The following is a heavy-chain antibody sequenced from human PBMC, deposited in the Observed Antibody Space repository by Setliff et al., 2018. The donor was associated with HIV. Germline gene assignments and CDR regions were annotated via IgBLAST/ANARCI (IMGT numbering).Heavy chain of an antibody. D-gene: IGHD2-2*01. Sequence: HPGGSLRLSCAASGFTFSFYWMSWVRQAPGKGLEWVANIKEDGSEKYYVDSVRGRFTISRDNAKNSLYLQMNSLRAEDTAVYYCARGEPTILIEPAAFFDHWGQGTLVTVSS. CDR3: ARGEPTILIEPAAFFDH. J-gene: IGHJ4*02. CDR1: GFTFSFYW. V-gene: IGHV3-7*01. CDR2: IKEDGSEK.